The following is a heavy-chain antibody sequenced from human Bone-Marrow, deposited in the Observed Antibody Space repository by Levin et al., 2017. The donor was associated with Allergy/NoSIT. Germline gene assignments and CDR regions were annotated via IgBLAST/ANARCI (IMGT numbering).Heavy chain of an antibody. J-gene: IGHJ4*02. D-gene: IGHD6-13*01. Sequence: ASVKVSCKASGYTFTSHGMHWVRQTPGQRLEWMGWINTGNGNTQYSQKFQGRVTIGRDTFASTTYMELSYLTSEDTAVYYCARDDSSTWDGGIDSWGQGTLVTVSS. CDR3: ARDDSSTWDGGIDS. CDR2: INTGNGNT. CDR1: GYTFTSHG. V-gene: IGHV1-3*04.